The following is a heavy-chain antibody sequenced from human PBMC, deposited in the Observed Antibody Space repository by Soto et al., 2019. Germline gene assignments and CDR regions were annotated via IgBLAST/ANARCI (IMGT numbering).Heavy chain of an antibody. Sequence: QVQLQESGPGLVRPSQTLSLTCTVSGDSITNGLSCWSWIRQHPETGLEWIGYIHYSGSTDYTPSLKGRATISVDTSKSQFSLKLTSVTAADTAVYYCARQKWLSPFDYWGQGTLVTVSS. V-gene: IGHV4-31*03. CDR1: GDSITNGLSC. CDR2: IHYSGST. D-gene: IGHD6-19*01. J-gene: IGHJ4*02. CDR3: ARQKWLSPFDY.